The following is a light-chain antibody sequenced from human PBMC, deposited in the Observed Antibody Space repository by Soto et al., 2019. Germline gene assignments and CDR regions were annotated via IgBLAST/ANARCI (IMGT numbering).Light chain of an antibody. CDR3: CTYAGHVPK. CDR2: EVD. J-gene: IGLJ2*01. CDR1: TSDVAYYDL. V-gene: IGLV2-23*02. Sequence: QSVLTQPASVSGSPGQSITISCAGTTSDVAYYDLVSWYHQHPGRAPKLLIYEVDKRPSGISVRFSGSKSGATASLTISGLLPEDEAVYFCCTYAGHVPKFGGGTKLTVL.